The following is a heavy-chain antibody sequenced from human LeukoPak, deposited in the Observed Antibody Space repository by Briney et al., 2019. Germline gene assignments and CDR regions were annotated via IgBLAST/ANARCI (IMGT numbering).Heavy chain of an antibody. V-gene: IGHV3-20*04. J-gene: IGHJ3*02. D-gene: IGHD3-10*01. CDR1: GFTFDDYG. CDR2: INWNGGST. CDR3: AKDLWFGELFDGAFDI. Sequence: GGSLRLSCAASGFTFDDYGMSWVRQAPGKGLEWVSGINWNGGSTGYADSVKGRFTISRDNAKNSLYLQMNSLRAEDTAVYYCAKDLWFGELFDGAFDIWGQGTMVTVSS.